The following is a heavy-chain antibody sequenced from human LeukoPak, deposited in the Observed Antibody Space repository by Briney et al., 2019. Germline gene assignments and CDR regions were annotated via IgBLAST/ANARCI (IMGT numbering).Heavy chain of an antibody. D-gene: IGHD1-26*01. V-gene: IGHV1-69*13. CDR3: ARGIVGAPSSTYYYYGMDV. Sequence: ASVKVSCKASGGTFSSYAISWVRQAPGQGLEWMGGIIPIFGTANYAQKFQGRVTITADESTSTAYMELSSLRSEDTAVYYCARGIVGAPSSTYYYYGMDVWGQGTTVTVSS. CDR1: GGTFSSYA. CDR2: IIPIFGTA. J-gene: IGHJ6*02.